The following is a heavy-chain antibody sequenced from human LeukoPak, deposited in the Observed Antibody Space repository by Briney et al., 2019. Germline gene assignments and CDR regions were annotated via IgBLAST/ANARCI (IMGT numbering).Heavy chain of an antibody. J-gene: IGHJ6*02. Sequence: ASVKVSCKASGYTFTGYYMHWVRQAPGQGLEWMGWINPNSGGTNYAQKFQGRVTMTRDTSISTAYMDLRRLRSDGTAVYYCVRDGGPPLWFGASAYNMDVWGQGTTVTVSS. D-gene: IGHD3-10*01. V-gene: IGHV1-2*02. CDR2: INPNSGGT. CDR3: VRDGGPPLWFGASAYNMDV. CDR1: GYTFTGYY.